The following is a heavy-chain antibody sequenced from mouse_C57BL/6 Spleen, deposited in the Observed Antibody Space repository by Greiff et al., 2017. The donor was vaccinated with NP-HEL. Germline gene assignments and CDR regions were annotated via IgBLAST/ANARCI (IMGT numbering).Heavy chain of an antibody. CDR1: GYTFTSYN. J-gene: IGHJ2*01. Sequence: LQQSGAELVRPGASVKMSCKASGYTFTSYNMHWVKQTPRQGLEWIGAIYPGNGDTSYNEKFKSKATLTVDTSSSTAYMQLSSLTSEDSAVYYCASGTYYSLDYWGQGTTLTVSS. CDR2: IYPGNGDT. V-gene: IGHV1-12*01. D-gene: IGHD2-12*01. CDR3: ASGTYYSLDY.